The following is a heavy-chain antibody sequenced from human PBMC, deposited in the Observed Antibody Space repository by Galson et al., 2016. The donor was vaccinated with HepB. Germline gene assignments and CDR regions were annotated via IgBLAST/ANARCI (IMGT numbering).Heavy chain of an antibody. D-gene: IGHD7-27*01. CDR1: VFAFSSHS. V-gene: IGHV3-48*04. Sequence: SLRLSCAASVFAFSSHSMNWVRKAPGKGMGWLAYISGSSDKIYYGDSVTGRFTISRDNDRNLLFLQMDGLRAEDTAVYLCARGDGTNWDFDYWGQGTLVTVSS. CDR3: ARGDGTNWDFDY. J-gene: IGHJ4*02. CDR2: ISGSSDKI.